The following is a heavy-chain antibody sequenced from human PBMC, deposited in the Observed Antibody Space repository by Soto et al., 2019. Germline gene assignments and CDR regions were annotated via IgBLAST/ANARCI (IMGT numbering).Heavy chain of an antibody. J-gene: IGHJ4*02. V-gene: IGHV3-23*01. CDR2: ISGSDGST. CDR1: GFTFSNYA. CDR3: AKDGRSLAVRGYRGFFDY. Sequence: GGSLRLSCAASGFTFSNYAMSWVRQAPGKGLEWVSTISGSDGSTFYADSVKGRLTISRDNSKNTLYLQMNSLRAEDTAVYFCAKDGRSLAVRGYRGFFDYWGQGTLVTVSS. D-gene: IGHD1-26*01.